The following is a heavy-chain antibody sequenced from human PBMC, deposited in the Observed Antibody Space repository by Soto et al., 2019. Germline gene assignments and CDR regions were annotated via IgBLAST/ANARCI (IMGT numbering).Heavy chain of an antibody. CDR1: GYTFTSYA. CDR2: INAGNGNT. J-gene: IGHJ5*02. Sequence: ASVKVSCKASGYTFTSYAMHWVRQAPGQRLEWMGWINAGNGNTKYSQKFQGRVTITRDTSASTAYMELSSLRSEDTAVYCCASSDTKNRDNWFDPWGQGTLVTVSS. V-gene: IGHV1-3*01. D-gene: IGHD5-18*01. CDR3: ASSDTKNRDNWFDP.